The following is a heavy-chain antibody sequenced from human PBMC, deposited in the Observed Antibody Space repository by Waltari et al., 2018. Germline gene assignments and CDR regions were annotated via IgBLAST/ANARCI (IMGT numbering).Heavy chain of an antibody. D-gene: IGHD2-21*01. CDR1: EYTFTSSY. J-gene: IGHJ6*02. Sequence: QVQLVQSGAEVQKPGASVKISCKTSEYTFTSSYIHWVRQAPGQGLEWMGIINPSGGSTIYAQKFQGRVTMTRDTSTSTVYMELSSLRSEDTVVYYCALDRGALWMDVWGQGTTVTVSS. CDR3: ALDRGALWMDV. CDR2: INPSGGST. V-gene: IGHV1-46*01.